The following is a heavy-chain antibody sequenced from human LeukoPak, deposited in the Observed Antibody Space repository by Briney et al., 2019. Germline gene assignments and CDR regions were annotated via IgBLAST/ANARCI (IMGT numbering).Heavy chain of an antibody. CDR1: GYTFTGYY. D-gene: IGHD3-22*01. J-gene: IGHJ3*02. CDR2: INPNSGGT. V-gene: IGHV1-2*02. Sequence: ASVKVSCKASGYTFTGYYMHWVRQAPGQGLEWMGWINPNSGGTNYAQKFQGRVTMTRDTSISTAYMELSRLRSDDTAAYYCARGHNYYDSSGWVIWGQGTMVTVSS. CDR3: ARGHNYYDSSGWVI.